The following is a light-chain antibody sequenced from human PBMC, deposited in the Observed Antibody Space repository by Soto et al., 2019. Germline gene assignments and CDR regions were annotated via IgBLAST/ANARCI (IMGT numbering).Light chain of an antibody. Sequence: QSVLTQPPSASASLGASVTLTCTLSSGYSNYKVDWYQQRPGKGPRFVMRVGTGGIVGSKGDGIPDRFSVLGSGLNRYLTIKNIQEEDESDYHCGAYHGSGSNFGGRVFGGGTKLTVL. CDR1: SGYSNYK. CDR3: GAYHGSGSNFGGRV. J-gene: IGLJ2*01. CDR2: VGTGGIVG. V-gene: IGLV9-49*01.